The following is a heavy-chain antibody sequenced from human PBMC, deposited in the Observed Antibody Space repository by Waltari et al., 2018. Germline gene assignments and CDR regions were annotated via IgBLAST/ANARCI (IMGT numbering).Heavy chain of an antibody. J-gene: IGHJ4*02. Sequence: QLQLQESGPGLVKPSETLSLTCTVSGGSISSSSNYYWGWIRQPPGKGLGWIGSIYYNGSTYYNPSLKSRVTISVDTSKNQFSLKLSSVTAADTVVYYCARRAWGSGWSYWGQGTLVAVSS. V-gene: IGHV4-39*01. CDR1: GGSISSSSNYY. CDR3: ARRAWGSGWSY. D-gene: IGHD6-19*01. CDR2: IYYNGST.